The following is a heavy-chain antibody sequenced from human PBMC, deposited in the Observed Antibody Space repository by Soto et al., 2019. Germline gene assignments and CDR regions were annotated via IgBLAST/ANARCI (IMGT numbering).Heavy chain of an antibody. CDR2: ISAYNGNT. CDR1: GYTFTSYG. D-gene: IGHD2-2*01. CDR3: ARVGLAPEIPSPGDIVVVPAARILDY. J-gene: IGHJ4*02. Sequence: QVQLVQSGAEVKKPGASVKVSCKASGYTFTSYGISWVRQAPGQGLEWMGWISAYNGNTNYAQKLQGRVTMTTDTSTSTAYMELRSLRSDDTAVYYCARVGLAPEIPSPGDIVVVPAARILDYWGQGTLVTXSS. V-gene: IGHV1-18*01.